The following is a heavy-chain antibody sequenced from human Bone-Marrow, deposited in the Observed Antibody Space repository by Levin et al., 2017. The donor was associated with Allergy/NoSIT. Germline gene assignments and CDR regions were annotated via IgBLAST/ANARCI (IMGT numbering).Heavy chain of an antibody. CDR2: ISSSSSYI. CDR1: GFTFCSYS. Sequence: SCAASGFTFCSYSMNWVRQAPGKGLEWVSSISSSSSYIYYADSVKGRFTISRDNAKNSLYLQMNSLRAEDTAVYYCARAIYPGIIYYYYGMDVWGQGTTVTVSS. CDR3: ARAIYPGIIYYYYGMDV. V-gene: IGHV3-21*01. D-gene: IGHD2-2*02. J-gene: IGHJ6*02.